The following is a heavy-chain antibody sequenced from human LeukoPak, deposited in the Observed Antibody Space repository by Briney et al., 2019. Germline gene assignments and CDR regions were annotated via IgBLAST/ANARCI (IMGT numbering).Heavy chain of an antibody. Sequence: PGGSLRLPFAPSGFTFGSYAMSWFRQAPGKGLEWVSAISGSGGSTYYADSVKGRFTISRDNSKNTLYLQMNSLRAEDTAVYYCAKSLPRYYYYGMDVWGQGTTVTVSS. CDR3: AKSLPRYYYYGMDV. CDR1: GFTFGSYA. V-gene: IGHV3-23*01. CDR2: ISGSGGST. J-gene: IGHJ6*02.